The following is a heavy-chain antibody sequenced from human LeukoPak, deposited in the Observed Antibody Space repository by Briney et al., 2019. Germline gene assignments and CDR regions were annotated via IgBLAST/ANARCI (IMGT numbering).Heavy chain of an antibody. CDR3: ARVGSSSSWDYYYYMDV. D-gene: IGHD6-13*01. Sequence: GGSLRLSCAASGFTVSSNYMSWVRQAPGKGLEWVSVIYSGGSTYYADSVKGRFTISRDNSKNTLYLQMNSLRAEDTAVYYCARVGSSSSWDYYYYMDVWGKGTTVTVSS. V-gene: IGHV3-53*01. CDR1: GFTVSSNY. J-gene: IGHJ6*03. CDR2: IYSGGST.